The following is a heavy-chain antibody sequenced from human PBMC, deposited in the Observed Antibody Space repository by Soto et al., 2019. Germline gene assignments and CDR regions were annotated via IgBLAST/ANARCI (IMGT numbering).Heavy chain of an antibody. D-gene: IGHD2-21*02. J-gene: IGHJ4*02. CDR3: ARGPSCGGDCYLFDY. V-gene: IGHV1-46*01. CDR1: GYTFTSYY. CDR2: INPSGGRT. Sequence: ASVKVSCKASGYTFTSYYMHWVLQAPGQGLEWVAMINPSGGRTKYAQIFQGRVTLTRDTSTGTVDMELSSLTSEDTAIYYCARGPSCGGDCYLFDYWGQGTQVTVSS.